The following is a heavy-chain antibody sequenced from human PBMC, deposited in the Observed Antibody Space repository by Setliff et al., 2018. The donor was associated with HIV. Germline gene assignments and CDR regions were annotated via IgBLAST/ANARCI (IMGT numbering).Heavy chain of an antibody. Sequence: SETLSLTCSVSGDSISSGSYYWSWIRLPAGKGLEWIGQIHTTGRTNYNPSLKSRVTISMDTSKNQFSLNLNSVTATDTAVYYCAKRTSGSRGLDPWGQGTLVTVSS. J-gene: IGHJ5*02. CDR3: AKRTSGSRGLDP. CDR2: IHTTGRT. CDR1: GDSISSGSYY. D-gene: IGHD1-1*01. V-gene: IGHV4-61*09.